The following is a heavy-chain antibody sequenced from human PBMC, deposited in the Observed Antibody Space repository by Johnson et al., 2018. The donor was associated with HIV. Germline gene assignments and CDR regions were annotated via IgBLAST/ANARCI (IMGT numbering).Heavy chain of an antibody. CDR3: ASCESDSSGRGAFDI. J-gene: IGHJ3*02. CDR2: ISYDGSTK. CDR1: GFTFSSYA. D-gene: IGHD3-22*01. V-gene: IGHV3-30-3*01. Sequence: QMQLVESGGGVVQPGRSLRLSCAASGFTFSSYAMHWVRQAPGKGLEWVAVISYDGSTKYYADSVKGRFTISSDNSKNTLYLQMNSLRAEDTAVYYCASCESDSSGRGAFDIWGQGTMVTVSS.